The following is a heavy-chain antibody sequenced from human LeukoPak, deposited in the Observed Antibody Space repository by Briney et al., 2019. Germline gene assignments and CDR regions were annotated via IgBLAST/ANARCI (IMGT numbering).Heavy chain of an antibody. CDR3: ARASHYYDSSGYFAWWFDP. D-gene: IGHD3-22*01. V-gene: IGHV4-31*03. Sequence: SETLSLTCTVSGVSISSGGYYWSWIRQHPGKGLEWIGYIYYSGSTYYNPSLKSRVTISVDTSKNQFSLKLSSVTAADTAVYYCARASHYYDSSGYFAWWFDPWGQGTLVTVSS. CDR1: GVSISSGGYY. J-gene: IGHJ5*02. CDR2: IYYSGST.